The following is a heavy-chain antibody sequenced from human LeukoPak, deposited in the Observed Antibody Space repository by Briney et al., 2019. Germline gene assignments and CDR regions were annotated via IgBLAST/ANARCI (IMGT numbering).Heavy chain of an antibody. V-gene: IGHV1-18*01. CDR2: ISAYSGNT. D-gene: IGHD6-13*01. CDR1: GYTFTSYG. Sequence: ASVKVSCKASGYTFTSYGISWVRQAPGQGLEWMGWISAYSGNTNYPQKFQGRVTMTTDTSTSTVYMELRSLTSDDTAVYYCARDEAAAGTFFDYWGQGTLVTVSS. CDR3: ARDEAAAGTFFDY. J-gene: IGHJ4*02.